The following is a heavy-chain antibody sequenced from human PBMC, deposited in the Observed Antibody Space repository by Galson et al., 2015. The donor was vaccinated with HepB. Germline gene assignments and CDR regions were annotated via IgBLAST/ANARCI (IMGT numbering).Heavy chain of an antibody. D-gene: IGHD1-26*01. J-gene: IGHJ4*02. CDR3: AKDEGQWEPQYHFDY. CDR2: LSGGAVGT. V-gene: IGHV3-23*01. CDR1: GFTLSNFA. Sequence: SLRLSCAASGFTLSNFAMSWVRQAPGKGLEWVSTLSGGAVGTYYADSVKGRFTISRDNSKNTLYLQMNSLRAEDTAVYYCAKDEGQWEPQYHFDYWGQGTPVTVSS.